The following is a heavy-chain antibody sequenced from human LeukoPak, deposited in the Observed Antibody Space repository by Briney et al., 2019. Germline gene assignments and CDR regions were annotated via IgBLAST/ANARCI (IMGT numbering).Heavy chain of an antibody. J-gene: IGHJ3*02. D-gene: IGHD4-23*01. CDR2: IKQDGNEK. Sequence: GSLRLSFAASGFPFSNYCMSWVRQAQGKGLEWVANIKQDGNEKYYVDSVEGPFTITRDNANNSLYMQMNSLRAEDTAVYYCAINEEVAVGGNSVINWNDAFDIWGQGTMVTVSS. V-gene: IGHV3-7*01. CDR1: GFPFSNYC. CDR3: AINEEVAVGGNSVINWNDAFDI.